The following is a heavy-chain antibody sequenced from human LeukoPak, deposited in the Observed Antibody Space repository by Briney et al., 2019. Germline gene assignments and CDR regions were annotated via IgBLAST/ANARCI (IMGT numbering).Heavy chain of an antibody. D-gene: IGHD4-17*01. Sequence: ASAKVSCKASGYTFTGYCIHWVRQAPAQGLEWMGRINPNSGGTSYAQKFQGRVTVTRDTSITTAYMEPSRLRSDDTAVYYCAREPDYGDFALPDYWGQGTLVTVSS. J-gene: IGHJ4*02. V-gene: IGHV1-2*02. CDR2: INPNSGGT. CDR3: AREPDYGDFALPDY. CDR1: GYTFTGYC.